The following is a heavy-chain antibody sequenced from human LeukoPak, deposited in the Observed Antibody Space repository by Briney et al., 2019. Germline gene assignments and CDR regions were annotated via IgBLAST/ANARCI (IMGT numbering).Heavy chain of an antibody. CDR2: IWYDGSNK. V-gene: IGHV3-33*01. CDR3: ARDRGYGRGTFDY. D-gene: IGHD5-18*01. Sequence: GGSLRLSCAASGFTFSSYGTHWVRQAPGKGLEWVAVIWYDGSNKYYADSVKGRFTISRDNSKNTLYLQMNSLRAEDTAVYYCARDRGYGRGTFDYWGQGTLVTVSS. J-gene: IGHJ4*02. CDR1: GFTFSSYG.